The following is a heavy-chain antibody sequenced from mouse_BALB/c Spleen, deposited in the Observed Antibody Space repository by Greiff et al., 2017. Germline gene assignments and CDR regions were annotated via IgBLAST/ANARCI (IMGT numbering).Heavy chain of an antibody. CDR3: TRDLGDGYYDY. CDR2: ISSGGSYT. Sequence: EVQGVESGGGLVKPGGSLKLSCAASGFTFSSYTMSWVRQTPEKRLEWVATISSGGSYTYYPDSVKGRFTISRDNAKNTLYLQMSSLKSEDTAMYYCTRDLGDGYYDYWGQGTTLTVSS. V-gene: IGHV5-6-4*01. CDR1: GFTFSSYT. D-gene: IGHD2-3*01. J-gene: IGHJ2*01.